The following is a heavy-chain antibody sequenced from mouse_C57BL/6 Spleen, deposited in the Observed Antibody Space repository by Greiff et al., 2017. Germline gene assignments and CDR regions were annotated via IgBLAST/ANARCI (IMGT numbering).Heavy chain of an antibody. J-gene: IGHJ1*03. CDR1: GYTFTSYW. CDR3: ARRYYSNYPYWYFDV. V-gene: IGHV1-69*01. CDR2: IDPSDGYT. D-gene: IGHD2-5*01. Sequence: VQLQQPGAELVMPGASVKLSCKASGYTFTSYWMHWVKQRPVQGLEWIGEIDPSDGYTNYNQKFKGKSTITVDKSSSTAYMQLSSLTSDDSAVYYCARRYYSNYPYWYFDVWGTGTTVTVSS.